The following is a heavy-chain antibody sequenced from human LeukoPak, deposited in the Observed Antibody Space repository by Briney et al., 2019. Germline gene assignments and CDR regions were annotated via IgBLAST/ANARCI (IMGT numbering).Heavy chain of an antibody. V-gene: IGHV4-59*12. Sequence: PSETLSLTCTVSGGSISSYYWSWIRQPPGKGLEWIGYIYYSGSTNYNPCLKSRVTISRDTSKNQFSLKLSSVTAADTAVYYCARVTNWFDPWGQGTLVTVSS. J-gene: IGHJ5*02. CDR2: IYYSGST. CDR3: ARVTNWFDP. CDR1: GGSISSYY.